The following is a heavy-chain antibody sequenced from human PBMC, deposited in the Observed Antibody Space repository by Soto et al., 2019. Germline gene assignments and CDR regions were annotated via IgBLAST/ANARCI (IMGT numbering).Heavy chain of an antibody. CDR2: ISSSSSYI. D-gene: IGHD3-3*01. CDR1: GFTFSSYS. CDR3: ARDRGGNVLRFLEWLTDY. Sequence: EVQLVESGGGLVKPGGSLRLSCAASGFTFSSYSRNWVRQAPGKGLEWVSSISSSSSYIYYADSVKGRFTISRDNAKNSLYLQMNSLRAEATAVYYCARDRGGNVLRFLEWLTDYWGQGTLVTVSS. V-gene: IGHV3-21*01. J-gene: IGHJ4*02.